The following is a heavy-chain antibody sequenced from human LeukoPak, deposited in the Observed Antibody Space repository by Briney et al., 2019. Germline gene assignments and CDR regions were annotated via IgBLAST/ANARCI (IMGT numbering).Heavy chain of an antibody. Sequence: GGSLRLSCAASGFTFSSYAMSWVRQAPGKGLEWVSAISGSGGSTYYADSVKGRFTISRDNSKNTLYLQMNSLRAEDTAVYYCASGSYYGDFIFDYWGQGTLVTVSS. V-gene: IGHV3-23*01. CDR3: ASGSYYGDFIFDY. CDR1: GFTFSSYA. CDR2: ISGSGGST. J-gene: IGHJ4*02. D-gene: IGHD1-26*01.